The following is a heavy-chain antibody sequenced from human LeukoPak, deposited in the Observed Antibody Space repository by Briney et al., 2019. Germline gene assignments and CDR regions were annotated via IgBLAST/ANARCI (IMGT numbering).Heavy chain of an antibody. CDR2: IYYSGST. J-gene: IGHJ4*02. Sequence: KPSETLSLTCTVSGGSISSSSYYWGWIRQPPGKGLEWIGSIYYSGSTYYNPSLKSRVTISVDTSKNQFSLKLSSVTAADTAVYYCARDTGYKNGRFDYWGQGTLVTVSS. CDR3: ARDTGYKNGRFDY. V-gene: IGHV4-39*02. D-gene: IGHD3-9*01. CDR1: GGSISSSSYY.